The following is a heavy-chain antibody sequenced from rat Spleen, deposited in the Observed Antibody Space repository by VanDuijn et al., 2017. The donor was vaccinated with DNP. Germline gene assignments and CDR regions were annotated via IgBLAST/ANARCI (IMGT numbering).Heavy chain of an antibody. CDR3: ARWEGINAY. V-gene: IGHV2-47*01. D-gene: IGHD1-11*01. CDR1: GLSLTSNS. Sequence: QVQLKESGPGLVQPSQTLSLTCTVSGLSLTSNSVSWIRQPPGKGLEWIAAISNSGITYYNSALKSRLSISRDTSKSQVFLRMNSLQTEDTAMYFCARWEGINAYWGQGTLVTVSS. J-gene: IGHJ3*01. CDR2: ISNSGIT.